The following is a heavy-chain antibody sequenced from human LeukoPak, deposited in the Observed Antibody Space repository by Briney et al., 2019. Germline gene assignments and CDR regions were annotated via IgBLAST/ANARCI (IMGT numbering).Heavy chain of an antibody. CDR2: IKQDGSEK. CDR3: ARDTYDSSGYYAHLDY. CDR1: GITFSSYW. V-gene: IGHV3-7*01. D-gene: IGHD3-22*01. J-gene: IGHJ4*02. Sequence: PGGSLRLSCAASGITFSSYWMSWVRQAPGKGLEWVANIKQDGSEKYYVDSVKGRFTISRDNAKNSLYLQMSSLRAEDTAVYYCARDTYDSSGYYAHLDYWGQGTLVNVSS.